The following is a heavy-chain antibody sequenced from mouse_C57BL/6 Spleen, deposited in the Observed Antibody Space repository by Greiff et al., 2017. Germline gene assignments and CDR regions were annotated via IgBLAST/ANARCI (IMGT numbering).Heavy chain of an antibody. D-gene: IGHD1-1*01. J-gene: IGHJ2*01. CDR2: ISDGGSYT. CDR3: AREGTTVVAPYFDY. Sequence: EVMLVESGGGLVKPGGSLKLSCAASGFTFSSYAMSWVRQTPEKRLEWVATISDGGSYTYYPDNVKGRFTISRDNAKNNLYLQMSHLKSEDTAMYYCAREGTTVVAPYFDYWGQGTTLTVSS. V-gene: IGHV5-4*01. CDR1: GFTFSSYA.